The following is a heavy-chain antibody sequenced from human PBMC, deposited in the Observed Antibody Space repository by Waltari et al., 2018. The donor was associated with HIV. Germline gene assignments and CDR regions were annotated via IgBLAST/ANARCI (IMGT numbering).Heavy chain of an antibody. D-gene: IGHD6-19*01. CDR2: INPSGGST. CDR3: ARAGAVAANWFDP. Sequence: MGIINPSGGSTSYAQKFQGRVTMTRDTSTSTVYMELSSLRSEDTAVYYCARAGAVAANWFDPWGQGTLVTVSS. V-gene: IGHV1-46*03. J-gene: IGHJ5*02.